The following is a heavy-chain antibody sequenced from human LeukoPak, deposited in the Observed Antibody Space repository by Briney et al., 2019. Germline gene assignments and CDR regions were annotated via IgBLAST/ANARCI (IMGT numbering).Heavy chain of an antibody. CDR1: VGSLSSYY. D-gene: IGHD3-16*02. V-gene: IGHV4-59*01. CDR3: ARDLDYVWGSYRSPYAFDI. Sequence: PSETLSLTCTVSVGSLSSYYWSWLRQPPGKGLEWIGYIYYSGSTNYNPSLKSRVTISVDTSKNQFSLKLRSVTAADTAVYSCARDLDYVWGSYRSPYAFDIWGQGTMVTVSS. J-gene: IGHJ3*02. CDR2: IYYSGST.